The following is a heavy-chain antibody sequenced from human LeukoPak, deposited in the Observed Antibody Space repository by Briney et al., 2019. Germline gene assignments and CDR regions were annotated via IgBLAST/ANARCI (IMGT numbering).Heavy chain of an antibody. Sequence: GASVKVSCKASVGTFSSYAISWVRQAPGQGLEWMGGIIPIFGTANYAQKFQGRVTITADESTCTAYMELSSLRSEDTAVYYCARDSDRGRMWFGNWGQGTLVTVSS. CDR2: IIPIFGTA. CDR3: ARDSDRGRMWFGN. V-gene: IGHV1-69*13. D-gene: IGHD3-10*01. J-gene: IGHJ4*02. CDR1: VGTFSSYA.